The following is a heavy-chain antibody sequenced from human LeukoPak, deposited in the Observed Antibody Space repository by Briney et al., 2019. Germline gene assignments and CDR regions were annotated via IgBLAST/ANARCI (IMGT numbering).Heavy chain of an antibody. J-gene: IGHJ4*02. CDR3: ARGLINSWNTVDY. V-gene: IGHV3-33*08. CDR1: GFTVSDNY. CDR2: IWYDGTNK. D-gene: IGHD1-1*01. Sequence: GGSLRLSCAASGFTVSDNYMSWVRQAPGKGLEWVADIWYDGTNKFYADSMKGRFTISRDNSKNTLYLQMNSLRAEDTAVYYCARGLINSWNTVDYWGQGTLVTVSS.